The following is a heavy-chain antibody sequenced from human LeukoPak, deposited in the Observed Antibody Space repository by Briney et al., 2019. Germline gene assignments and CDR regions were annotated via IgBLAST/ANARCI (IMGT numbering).Heavy chain of an antibody. D-gene: IGHD3-22*01. V-gene: IGHV4-34*01. CDR1: GGSFSGYY. CDR3: ARGSGRNYYDSSDY. CDR2: INHSGST. Sequence: PSETLSLTCAVYGGSFSGYYWSWIRQPPGKGLEWIGEINHSGSTSYNPSLKSRVTISVDTSKNQFSLKLSSVTAADTAVYYCARGSGRNYYDSSDYWGQGTLVTVSS. J-gene: IGHJ4*02.